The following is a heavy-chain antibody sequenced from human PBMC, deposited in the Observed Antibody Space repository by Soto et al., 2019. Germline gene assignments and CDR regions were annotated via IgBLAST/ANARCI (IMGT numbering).Heavy chain of an antibody. V-gene: IGHV1-69*02. D-gene: IGHD1-20*01. CDR3: ARGLYNWSPHRGVYFDY. Sequence: GASVKVSCKASGGTFSSYTISWVRQAPGQGLEWMGRIIPILGIANYAQKFQGRVTITADKSTSTAYMELSSLRSEDTAVYYCARGLYNWSPHRGVYFDYWGQGTLVTVSS. J-gene: IGHJ4*02. CDR1: GGTFSSYT. CDR2: IIPILGIA.